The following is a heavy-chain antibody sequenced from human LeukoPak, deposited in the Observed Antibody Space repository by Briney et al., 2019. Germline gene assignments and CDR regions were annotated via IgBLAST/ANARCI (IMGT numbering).Heavy chain of an antibody. CDR3: ARDRTYSSSLGY. Sequence: GGSLRLSCAASGFTFSSYAMTWVRQAPGKGLEWVSSISGSGGRTYYADSVKGRFTISRANSKNTLYLQMNSLRAEDTAVYYCARDRTYSSSLGYWGQGTLVTVSS. CDR1: GFTFSSYA. V-gene: IGHV3-23*01. D-gene: IGHD6-13*01. J-gene: IGHJ4*02. CDR2: ISGSGGRT.